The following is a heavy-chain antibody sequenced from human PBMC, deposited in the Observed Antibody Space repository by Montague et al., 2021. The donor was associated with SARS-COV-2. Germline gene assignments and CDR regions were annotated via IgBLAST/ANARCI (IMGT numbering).Heavy chain of an antibody. V-gene: IGHV3-23*01. Sequence: SLRLSCAASGFTFSSYAINWVRQASGKGLEWVSGNSGNGGSTNFADSVKGRFTISRDNSKNTLYLQMNSLRAEDTAVYYCAKDQTPYSVVGTSAFDFWGQGTMVTVSS. CDR3: AKDQTPYSVVGTSAFDF. CDR2: NSGNGGST. J-gene: IGHJ3*01. D-gene: IGHD1-26*01. CDR1: GFTFSSYA.